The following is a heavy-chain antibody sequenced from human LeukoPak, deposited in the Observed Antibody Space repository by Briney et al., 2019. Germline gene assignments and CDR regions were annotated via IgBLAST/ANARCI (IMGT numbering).Heavy chain of an antibody. D-gene: IGHD6-19*01. CDR2: ISYDGSNK. CDR3: ARDPRQYSSGWYYFDY. J-gene: IGHJ4*02. V-gene: IGHV3-30-3*01. Sequence: GRSLRLSCAASGFTFSSYAMHWVRQAPGKGLEWVAVISYDGSNKYYADSVKGRFTISRDDSKNTLYLQMNSLRAEDTAVYYCARDPRQYSSGWYYFDYWGQGTLVTVSS. CDR1: GFTFSSYA.